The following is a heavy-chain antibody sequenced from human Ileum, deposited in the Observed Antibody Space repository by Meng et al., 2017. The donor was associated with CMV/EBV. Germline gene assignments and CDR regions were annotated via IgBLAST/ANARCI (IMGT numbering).Heavy chain of an antibody. CDR3: ARMGYCSSTSCSDIPEYFQH. J-gene: IGHJ1*01. D-gene: IGHD2-2*01. CDR2: INPNSGST. V-gene: IGHV1-2*02. Sequence: GYYMHWVRQAPGEGLEWMGWINPNSGSTNYAQKFQGRVTMTRDTSISTAYMELSRLRSDDTAVYYCARMGYCSSTSCSDIPEYFQHWGQGTLVTVSS. CDR1: GYY.